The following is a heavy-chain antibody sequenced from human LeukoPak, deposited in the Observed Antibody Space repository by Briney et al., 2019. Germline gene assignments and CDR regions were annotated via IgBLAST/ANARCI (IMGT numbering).Heavy chain of an antibody. CDR1: GFTFSSYA. V-gene: IGHV3-23*01. J-gene: IGHJ4*02. D-gene: IGHD2-15*01. CDR3: AKALAATYYFDY. CDR2: ISGSGGST. Sequence: PGGSLRLSCAASGFTFSSYAMSWVRQAPGEGLEWVSAISGSGGSTYYADSVKGRFTISRDNSKNTLYLQMNSLRAEDTAVYYCAKALAATYYFDYWGQGTLVTVSS.